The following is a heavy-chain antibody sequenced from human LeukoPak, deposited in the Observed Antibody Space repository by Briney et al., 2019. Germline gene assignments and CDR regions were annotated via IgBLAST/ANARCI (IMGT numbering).Heavy chain of an antibody. CDR2: IIPIFGTA. D-gene: IGHD2-2*01. CDR1: GGTFSSYA. J-gene: IGHJ6*03. CDR3: ARNTGPPGYCSSTSCFHYYYYYMDV. V-gene: IGHV1-69*13. Sequence: ASVKVSCKASGGTFSSYAISWVRQAPGQGLEWMGGIIPIFGTANYAQKFQGRVTITADESTSTAYMELSSLRSEDTAVYYCARNTGPPGYCSSTSCFHYYYYYMDVWGKGTTVTVSS.